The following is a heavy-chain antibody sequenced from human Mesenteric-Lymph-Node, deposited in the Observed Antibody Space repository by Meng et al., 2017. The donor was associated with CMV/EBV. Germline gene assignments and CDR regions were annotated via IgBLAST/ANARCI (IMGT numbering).Heavy chain of an antibody. CDR1: GGSISSYY. Sequence: SETLSLTCTVSGGSISSYYWSWIRQPPGKGLEWIAYISYIGGTNYSPSLKSRVTMSIDTSKNQFSLKLSSVTAADTAVYYCARDVMVSDAFDIWGQGTMVTVSS. V-gene: IGHV4-59*01. D-gene: IGHD3-10*01. CDR3: ARDVMVSDAFDI. J-gene: IGHJ3*02. CDR2: ISYIGGT.